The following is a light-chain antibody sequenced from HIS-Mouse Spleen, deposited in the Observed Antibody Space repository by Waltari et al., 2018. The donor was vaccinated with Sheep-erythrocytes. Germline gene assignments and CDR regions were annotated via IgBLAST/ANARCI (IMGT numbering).Light chain of an antibody. J-gene: IGLJ3*02. CDR1: SSHVGSYNL. CDR2: EGS. Sequence: QSALTQPASVSGSPGQSITISCTGTSSHVGSYNLASWYQQHPGKAPKLMIYEGSKRPSGVSNRFSGSKSGNTASLTISGLQAEDEADYYCCSYAGSSTPWVFGGGTKLTVL. CDR3: CSYAGSSTPWV. V-gene: IGLV2-23*01.